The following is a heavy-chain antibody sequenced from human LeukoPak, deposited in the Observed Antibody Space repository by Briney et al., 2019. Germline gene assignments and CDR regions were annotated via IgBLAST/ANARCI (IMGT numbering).Heavy chain of an antibody. CDR3: ARGSITMVRGVMAWFDP. J-gene: IGHJ5*02. CDR1: GGTLTSYA. D-gene: IGHD3-10*01. Sequence: SVKVSCKASGGTLTSYAISWVRQAPRQGLESMGGITPIFGTANYAQKFQGRVTITADESTSTAYMELSSLRSEDTAVYYCARGSITMVRGVMAWFDPWGQGTLVTVSS. CDR2: ITPIFGTA. V-gene: IGHV1-69*01.